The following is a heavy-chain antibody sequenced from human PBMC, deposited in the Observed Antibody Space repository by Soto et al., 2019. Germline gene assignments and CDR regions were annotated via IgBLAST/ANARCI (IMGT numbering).Heavy chain of an antibody. J-gene: IGHJ3*02. CDR1: GFTFSSYA. Sequence: GGSLRLSCAATGFTFSSYAMSWVRQAPGKGLEWVSAISGSGGSTYYADPVKGRFTISRDNSKNTLYLQMNSLRAEDTAVYYCAKDGLWFGETTAFDIWGQGTMVTVSS. D-gene: IGHD3-10*01. CDR3: AKDGLWFGETTAFDI. V-gene: IGHV3-23*01. CDR2: ISGSGGST.